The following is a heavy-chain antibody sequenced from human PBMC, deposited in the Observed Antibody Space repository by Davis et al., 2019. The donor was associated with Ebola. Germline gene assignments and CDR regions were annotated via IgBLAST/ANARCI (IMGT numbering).Heavy chain of an antibody. CDR1: GFTFSNYA. CDR3: AKGTGDTGYYLDY. D-gene: IGHD7-27*01. J-gene: IGHJ4*02. Sequence: GESLKISCAASGFTFSNYALSWVRQAPGKGLEWVSGVRVSSSNTYYADSVTGRFTISRDNSRNTLYLQMNSLRAEDTAVYYCAKGTGDTGYYLDYWGQGTLVTVSS. V-gene: IGHV3-23*01. CDR2: VRVSSSNT.